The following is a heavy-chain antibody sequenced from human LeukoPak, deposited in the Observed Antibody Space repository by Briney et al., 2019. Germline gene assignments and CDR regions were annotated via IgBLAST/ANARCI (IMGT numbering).Heavy chain of an antibody. CDR2: IYYTGNT. J-gene: IGHJ4*02. CDR1: GDSITGYY. D-gene: IGHD6-13*01. V-gene: IGHV4-39*07. Sequence: PSETLSLTCTVSGDSITGYYWGWIRQPPGKGLEWIGNIYYTGNTYYNASLKSRVTISVDTSKNRFSLRLSSVTAADTAVYYCARVTGYMVEDYFDYWGQGTLVTVSS. CDR3: ARVTGYMVEDYFDY.